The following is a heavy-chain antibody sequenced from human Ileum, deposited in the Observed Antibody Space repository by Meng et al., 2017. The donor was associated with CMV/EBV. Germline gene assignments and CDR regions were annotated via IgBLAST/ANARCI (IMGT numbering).Heavy chain of an antibody. CDR2: INPNGGTT. V-gene: IGHV1-46*01. CDR1: GYTFTSYY. J-gene: IGHJ4*02. D-gene: IGHD1-14*01. CDR3: AAKIDITYLDF. Sequence: GTASGYTFTSYYMHWVRQAPGQGLEWMGVINPNGGTTAYAQKFQGRVTMTGDTSTSTIYMELNSLRSEDTAVYFCAAKIDITYLDFWGQGTLVTVSS.